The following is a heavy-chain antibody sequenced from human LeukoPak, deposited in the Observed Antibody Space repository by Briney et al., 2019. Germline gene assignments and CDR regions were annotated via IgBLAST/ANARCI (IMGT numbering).Heavy chain of an antibody. CDR1: GFTFSSYA. D-gene: IGHD3-10*01. CDR3: ARDATGADY. V-gene: IGHV3-30*04. Sequence: GGSLRLSCAASGFTFSSYAMHWVRQAPGKGLEWVAVISYDGSNKYYADPVKGRFTISRDNSKNTLYLQMNSLRAEDTAGYYCARDATGADYWGQGTLVTVSS. J-gene: IGHJ4*02. CDR2: ISYDGSNK.